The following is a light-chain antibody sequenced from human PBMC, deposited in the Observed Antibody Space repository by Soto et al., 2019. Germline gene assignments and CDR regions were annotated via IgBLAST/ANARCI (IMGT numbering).Light chain of an antibody. Sequence: DIQMTQSPSSVSASVGDRVTITCRASQGISSWVAWYQQKPGKAPKLLIYAASSLQSGVPSRFSGSGSGTDFTLASSSLRPEDFATYYCQQASSFPFTFGPGTKVDI. J-gene: IGKJ3*01. CDR3: QQASSFPFT. V-gene: IGKV1D-12*01. CDR2: AAS. CDR1: QGISSW.